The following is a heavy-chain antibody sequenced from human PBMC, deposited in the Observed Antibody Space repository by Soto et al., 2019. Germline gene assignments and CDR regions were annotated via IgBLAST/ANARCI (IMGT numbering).Heavy chain of an antibody. CDR3: ARKPSVYGSANYFGFHFVS. V-gene: IGHV2-5*02. J-gene: IGHJ4*02. D-gene: IGHD3-10*01. CDR2: IFCDDEK. CDR1: GFSLNNSGVG. Sequence: QITLKESGPTLVKPTQTLTLTCTVSGFSLNNSGVGVGWVRQPPVKALEWLALIFCDDEKRYRPSLRSRLTITKDTPNIQVVLTMNNVDPADTGTYYSARKPSVYGSANYFGFHFVSWGQGDLVIGSS.